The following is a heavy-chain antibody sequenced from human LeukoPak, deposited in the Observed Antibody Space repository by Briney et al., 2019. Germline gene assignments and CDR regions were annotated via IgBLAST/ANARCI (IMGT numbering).Heavy chain of an antibody. CDR3: ARDNRHFVVVSGMTDHYMDV. CDR2: IKQDGSEK. V-gene: IGHV3-7*01. Sequence: TGGSLRLSCAASGFTFWMSWVRQAPGKGLEWVANIKQDGSEKYYVDSVKGRFTISRDNAKNSLYLQMNSLRAEDTAVYYCARDNRHFVVVSGMTDHYMDVWGKGATVTISS. J-gene: IGHJ6*03. CDR1: GFTFW. D-gene: IGHD2-21*01.